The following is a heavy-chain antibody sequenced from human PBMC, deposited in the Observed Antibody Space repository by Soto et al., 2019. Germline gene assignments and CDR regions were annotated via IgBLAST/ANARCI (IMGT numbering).Heavy chain of an antibody. CDR3: AKDHCSGGSCYSGLDY. CDR2: ISYDGSNK. Sequence: QVQLVESGGGVVQPGRSLRLSCAASGFTFSSYGMHWVRQAPGKGLERVAVISYDGSNKYYADSVKGRFTMSRDNSKKTLYLQMNSLRAEDTAVYYWAKDHCSGGSCYSGLDYWGQGPLVTVSS. CDR1: GFTFSSYG. D-gene: IGHD2-15*01. J-gene: IGHJ4*02. V-gene: IGHV3-30*18.